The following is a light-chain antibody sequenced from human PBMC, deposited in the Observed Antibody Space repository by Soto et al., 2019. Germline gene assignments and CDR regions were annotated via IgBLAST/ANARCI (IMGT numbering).Light chain of an antibody. CDR2: DVS. Sequence: QSVLTHPASVSGSPGQAITISCTGTSSDVGGYNYVSWYQHHPGKAPKLMIFDVSNRPSGVSNRFSGSKSGNTASLTISGLQPEYEADYYCSSYTTSNTRQIVFGAGTKVTVL. J-gene: IGLJ1*01. CDR3: SSYTTSNTRQIV. CDR1: SSDVGGYNY. V-gene: IGLV2-14*03.